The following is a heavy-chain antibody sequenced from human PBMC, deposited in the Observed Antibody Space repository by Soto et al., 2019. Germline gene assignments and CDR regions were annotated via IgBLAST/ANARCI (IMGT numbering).Heavy chain of an antibody. Sequence: PSETLSLTCAVYGGSFSGYYWSWIRQPPGKGLEWIGEINHSGSTNYNPSLKSRVTISVDTSKNQFSLKLSSVTAADTAVYYCARGGTTMIVVVRPWFDCWGQGTLVTVSS. CDR1: GGSFSGYY. J-gene: IGHJ4*02. V-gene: IGHV4-34*01. CDR2: INHSGST. CDR3: ARGGTTMIVVVRPWFDC. D-gene: IGHD3-22*01.